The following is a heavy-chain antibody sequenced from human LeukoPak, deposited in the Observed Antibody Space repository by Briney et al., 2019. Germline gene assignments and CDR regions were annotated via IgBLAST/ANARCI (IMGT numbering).Heavy chain of an antibody. CDR1: GFTFSSYA. CDR2: ISYDGSNK. V-gene: IGHV3-30*04. J-gene: IGHJ4*02. D-gene: IGHD6-13*01. CDR3: ARDNDLVAAGYYFDY. Sequence: GGSLRLSSAASGFTFSSYAMHWVRQAPGKGLEWVAVISYDGSNKYNADSVKGRFTMSRDNSKNTLYLQMNSLRAEDTAVYYCARDNDLVAAGYYFDYWGQGTLVTVSS.